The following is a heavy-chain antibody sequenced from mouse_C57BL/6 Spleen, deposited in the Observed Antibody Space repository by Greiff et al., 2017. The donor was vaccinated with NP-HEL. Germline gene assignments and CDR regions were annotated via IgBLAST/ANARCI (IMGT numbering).Heavy chain of an antibody. Sequence: VQLQQSGPELVKPGASVKIPCKASGYTFTDYNMDWVKQSHGKSLEWIGDINPNNGGTIYNQKFKGKATLTVDKSSSTAYMELRSLTSEDTAVDYCARVYYGYLAWFAYWGQGTLVTVSA. V-gene: IGHV1-18*01. CDR3: ARVYYGYLAWFAY. CDR2: INPNNGGT. J-gene: IGHJ3*01. D-gene: IGHD2-2*01. CDR1: GYTFTDYN.